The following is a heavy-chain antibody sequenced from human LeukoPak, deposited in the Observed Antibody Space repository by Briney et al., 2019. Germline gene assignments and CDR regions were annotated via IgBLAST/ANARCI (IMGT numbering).Heavy chain of an antibody. CDR1: GGSISSYY. D-gene: IGHD5-18*01. V-gene: IGHV4-59*08. CDR2: ISYIGNT. J-gene: IGHJ6*02. Sequence: PLETLSLTCTVSGGSISSYYWSWIRQPPGKGLECIGYISYIGNTNYGPSLRSRVTMSVDTSKNQFSLKLSSVTAADTAVYYCARQAISGHMDVWGQGTTVTVSS. CDR3: ARQAISGHMDV.